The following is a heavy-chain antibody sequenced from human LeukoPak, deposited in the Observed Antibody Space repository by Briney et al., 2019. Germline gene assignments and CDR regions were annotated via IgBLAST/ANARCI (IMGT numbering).Heavy chain of an antibody. V-gene: IGHV3-48*01. CDR3: ARERADSQFDY. J-gene: IGHJ4*02. Sequence: PGGSLRLSCAASGFTFSSYSMNWVRQAPGKGLEWVSYISSSSSTIYYADSVKGRFTISRDNAKNSLYLQMNSLRAEDTAVYYCARERADSQFDYWGQGTLVTVSS. D-gene: IGHD1-26*01. CDR1: GFTFSSYS. CDR2: ISSSSSTI.